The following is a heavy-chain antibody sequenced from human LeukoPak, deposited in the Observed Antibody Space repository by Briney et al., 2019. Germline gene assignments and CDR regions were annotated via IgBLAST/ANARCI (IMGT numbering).Heavy chain of an antibody. D-gene: IGHD5-18*01. J-gene: IGHJ4*02. CDR2: ISRGDGSP. V-gene: IGHV3-48*03. CDR1: GFTFSDYE. CDR3: AATGYMYAFRY. Sequence: AGGSLRLSCAASGFTFSDYEFNWVGQAPGKGLEWISYISRGDGSPYYADSVEGRFTISRDNAKKSLYLQMSGLRAEDSAVYYCAATGYMYAFRYWGQGTLVTVSS.